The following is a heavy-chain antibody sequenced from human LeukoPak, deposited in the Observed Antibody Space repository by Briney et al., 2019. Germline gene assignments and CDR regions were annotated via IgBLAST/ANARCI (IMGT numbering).Heavy chain of an antibody. CDR2: ISAYNGNT. CDR3: ATEDLNCSGGSCPGGY. V-gene: IGHV1-18*01. D-gene: IGHD2-15*01. J-gene: IGHJ4*02. Sequence: GASVKVSCKASGYTFTSYGISWVRQAPGQGLEWMGWISAYNGNTNYAQKLQGRVTMTTDTSTSTAYMELRSLRSEDTAVYYCATEDLNCSGGSCPGGYWGQGTLVTVSS. CDR1: GYTFTSYG.